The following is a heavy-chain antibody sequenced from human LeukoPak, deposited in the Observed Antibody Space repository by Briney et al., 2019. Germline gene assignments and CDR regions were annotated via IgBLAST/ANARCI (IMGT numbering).Heavy chain of an antibody. V-gene: IGHV1-8*01. Sequence: ASVKVSCKSSGYTFTSYDINWVRQATGQGLEWMGWMNPDSGRTGYAQKFQGRVTMAWNTSISTSYMGLSSLKSEDTAVYYCARAKGSFGPDYWGQGTLVTVSS. CDR1: GYTFTSYD. CDR3: ARAKGSFGPDY. CDR2: MNPDSGRT. D-gene: IGHD1-26*01. J-gene: IGHJ4*02.